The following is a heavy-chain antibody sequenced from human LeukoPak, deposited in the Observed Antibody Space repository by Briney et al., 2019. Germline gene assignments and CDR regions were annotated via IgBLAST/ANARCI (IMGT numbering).Heavy chain of an antibody. CDR3: ARGGLARWFDP. CDR2: IYHSGST. V-gene: IGHV4-39*07. J-gene: IGHJ5*01. CDR1: GGSISSSSYY. D-gene: IGHD3-16*01. Sequence: SETLSLTCTVSGGSISSSSYYWGWIRQPPGKGLEWIGSIYHSGSTYYNPSLKSRATISVDRSKNQFSLKLSSVTAADTAVYYCARGGLARWFDPWGQGTTVTVSS.